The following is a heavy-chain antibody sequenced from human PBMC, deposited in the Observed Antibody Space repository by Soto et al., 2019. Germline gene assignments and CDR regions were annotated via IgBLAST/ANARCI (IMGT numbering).Heavy chain of an antibody. D-gene: IGHD2-15*01. V-gene: IGHV3-33*01. CDR1: GFTFSSYG. J-gene: IGHJ1*01. Sequence: QVQLVESGGGVVQPGRSLRLSCAASGFTFSSYGMNWVRQAPGKGLEWVAVIWYDGSNKYYADSVKGRFTISRDNSKNTLYLQMNSLRAEDTAVYYCARDLSVVVVAAMGYWGQGTLVTVSS. CDR3: ARDLSVVVVAAMGY. CDR2: IWYDGSNK.